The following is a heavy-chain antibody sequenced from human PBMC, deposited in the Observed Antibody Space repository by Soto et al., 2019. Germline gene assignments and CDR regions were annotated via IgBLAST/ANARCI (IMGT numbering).Heavy chain of an antibody. CDR3: VKDLAASGWFDP. Sequence: EVQLLESGGGLAQPGESLTLSCAASGFMFSGYAMSWVRQAPGKGLEWVSAVSNSGTSTSYADSVKGRFTISRDNSKNTLYLQMSSLGAEDTALYYCVKDLAASGWFDPWGQGTLGIVSS. CDR1: GFMFSGYA. J-gene: IGHJ5*02. CDR2: VSNSGTST. D-gene: IGHD2-15*01. V-gene: IGHV3-23*01.